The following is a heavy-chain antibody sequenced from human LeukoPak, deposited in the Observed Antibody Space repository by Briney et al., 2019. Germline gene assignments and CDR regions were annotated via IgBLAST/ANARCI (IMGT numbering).Heavy chain of an antibody. CDR2: ISYDGSNK. D-gene: IGHD3-22*01. CDR3: ARDFTLDGYYDSSGPDY. Sequence: GRSLRLSCAASGFTFSSYAMHWVRQAPGKGLEWVAVISYDGSNKYYAGSVKGRFTISRDNSKNTLYLQMNSLRAEDTAVYYCARDFTLDGYYDSSGPDYWGQGTLVTVSS. J-gene: IGHJ4*02. V-gene: IGHV3-30-3*01. CDR1: GFTFSSYA.